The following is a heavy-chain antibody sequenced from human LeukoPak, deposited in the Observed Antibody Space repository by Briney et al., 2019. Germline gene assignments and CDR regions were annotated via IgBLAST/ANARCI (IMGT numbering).Heavy chain of an antibody. CDR2: INPNSGGT. CDR3: AREGISVAGTFDY. V-gene: IGHV1-2*02. D-gene: IGHD6-19*01. Sequence: ASVKVSCKASGYTFTGYYMHWVRQAPGQGLEWMGWINPNSGGTNYAQTFQGRVTMTRDTSISTAYMELRRLRSDDTAVYYCAREGISVAGTFDYWGQGTLVTVSS. J-gene: IGHJ4*02. CDR1: GYTFTGYY.